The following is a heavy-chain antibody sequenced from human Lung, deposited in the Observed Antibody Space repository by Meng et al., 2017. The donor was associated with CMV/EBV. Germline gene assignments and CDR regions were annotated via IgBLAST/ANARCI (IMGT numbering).Heavy chain of an antibody. Sequence: SXKISCAASGFTFSSYGMHWVRQAPGKGLEWVAVIWYDGSSKYYADSVKGRFTISRDNSKNTLYLQMNIPSAEDTAVYYCSKDSNGTGVWGQGTTVTVSS. D-gene: IGHD2-2*01. V-gene: IGHV3-33*06. J-gene: IGHJ6*02. CDR1: GFTFSSYG. CDR2: IWYDGSSK. CDR3: SKDSNGTGV.